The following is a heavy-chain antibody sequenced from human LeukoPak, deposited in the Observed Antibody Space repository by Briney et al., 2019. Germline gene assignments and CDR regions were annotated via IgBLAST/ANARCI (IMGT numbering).Heavy chain of an antibody. V-gene: IGHV3-48*01. Sequence: GGSLRLSCAASGFTFSSYSMNWVRQAPGKGLEWVSYISSSSSTIYYADSVKGRFTISRDNAKNSLYLQINSLRAEDTAVYYCARGITMVRGVMNYWGQGTLVTVSS. D-gene: IGHD3-10*01. CDR3: ARGITMVRGVMNY. CDR2: ISSSSSTI. J-gene: IGHJ4*02. CDR1: GFTFSSYS.